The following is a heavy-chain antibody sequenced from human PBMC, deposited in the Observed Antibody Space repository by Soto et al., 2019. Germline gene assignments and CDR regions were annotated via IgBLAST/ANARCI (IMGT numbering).Heavy chain of an antibody. J-gene: IGHJ6*02. CDR3: ARDRGYDAHAYYYNAMDV. Sequence: EVQLVESGGGLVKPGGSLSLSCISSGFTFRTYTMNWVRQAPGKGLEWVSGIRGFSPYTFYAESVRGRFAISRDNAKNSLYLQMNGLRAEDTAMYYCARDRGYDAHAYYYNAMDVWGQGTTVTVSS. D-gene: IGHD2-15*01. V-gene: IGHV3-21*01. CDR1: GFTFRTYT. CDR2: IRGFSPYT.